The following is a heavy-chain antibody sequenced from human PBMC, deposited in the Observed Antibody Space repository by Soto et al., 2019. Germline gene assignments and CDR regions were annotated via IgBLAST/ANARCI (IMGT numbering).Heavy chain of an antibody. Sequence: PSETLSLTCAVYGGSFSGYYLSWIRQPPGKGLEWIGEINHSGSTNYNPSLKSRVTISVDTSKNQFSLKLSSVTAADTAVYYCARGRVTTRRMDVWGQGTTVTVYS. D-gene: IGHD4-17*01. CDR3: ARGRVTTRRMDV. V-gene: IGHV4-34*01. CDR2: INHSGST. CDR1: GGSFSGYY. J-gene: IGHJ6*02.